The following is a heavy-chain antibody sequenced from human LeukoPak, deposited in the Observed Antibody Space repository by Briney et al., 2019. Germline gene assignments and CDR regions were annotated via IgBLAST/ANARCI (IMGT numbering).Heavy chain of an antibody. CDR2: IYSGGST. CDR3: ARVDYGGTDYYFDY. Sequence: GGSLRLSCAASGFTVSSNYMSWVRQAPGKGLEWFSVIYSGGSTYYADSVKGRFTISRDNSKNTLYLQMNSLRAEDTVVYYCARVDYGGTDYYFDYWGQGTLVTVSS. J-gene: IGHJ4*02. D-gene: IGHD4-23*01. CDR1: GFTVSSNY. V-gene: IGHV3-53*01.